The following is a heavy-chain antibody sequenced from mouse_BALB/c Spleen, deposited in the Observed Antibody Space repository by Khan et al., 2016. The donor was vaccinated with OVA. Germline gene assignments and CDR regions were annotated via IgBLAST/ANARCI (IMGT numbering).Heavy chain of an antibody. CDR2: ITYSGST. CDR3: ERLGTISTVVATEFDS. V-gene: IGHV3-2*02. Sequence: EVQLQESGPGLVKPSQSLSLTCTVTGYSITSDYAWNWIRQFPGNKLEWMGYITYSGSTSYNPSLKSRISITRNTSQNQFFLQLSCVTTEDTATYYSERLGTISTVVATEFDSWGQGTTVTVSS. D-gene: IGHD1-1*01. J-gene: IGHJ2*01. CDR1: GYSITSDYA.